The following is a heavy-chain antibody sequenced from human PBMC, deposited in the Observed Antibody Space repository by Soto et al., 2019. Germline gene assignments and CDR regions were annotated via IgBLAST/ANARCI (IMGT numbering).Heavy chain of an antibody. CDR1: GFTFSSYA. CDR3: ARAITSFGAGGWFDP. CDR2: ISYDGCNK. V-gene: IGHV3-30-3*01. J-gene: IGHJ5*02. D-gene: IGHD3-3*01. Sequence: QVQLVESGGGVVQPGRSLRLSCAASGFTFSSYAMHWVRQAPGKGLEWVAVISYDGCNKYYADSVKGRFTISRDNSKNTLYLQINILRAEDTAVYYCARAITSFGAGGWFDPWGQGTLVTVSS.